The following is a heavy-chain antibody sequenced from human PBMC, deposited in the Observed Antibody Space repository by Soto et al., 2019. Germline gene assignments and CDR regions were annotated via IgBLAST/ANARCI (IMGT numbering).Heavy chain of an antibody. CDR2: ISYDGTYK. CDR3: ANEVDVAFSSLQYGMDV. J-gene: IGHJ6*02. CDR1: GFTFNNFA. D-gene: IGHD5-12*01. Sequence: QVQLVESGGGVVQPGRSLRLSCAASGFTFNNFAMHWVRQAPGKGLEWVAFISYDGTYKYYADSGRGRFTVYRDNSKSTLFLQMNSLKFEDTAVYVCANEVDVAFSSLQYGMDVWGQGTTVTVSS. V-gene: IGHV3-30*14.